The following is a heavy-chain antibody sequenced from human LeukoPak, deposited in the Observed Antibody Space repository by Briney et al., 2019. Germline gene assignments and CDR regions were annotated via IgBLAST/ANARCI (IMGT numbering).Heavy chain of an antibody. CDR2: IYSSGTT. CDR3: AIRGTSYYFDY. Sequence: PSETLSLTCTVSGGSISRHYWSWVRQPAGKGLEWIGRIYSSGTTNYNPSLKSRVTMSLDTSKNQFSLNLRSVTAADTAVYYCAIRGTSYYFDYWGQGTLVTVSS. CDR1: GGSISRHY. D-gene: IGHD3-9*01. V-gene: IGHV4-4*07. J-gene: IGHJ4*02.